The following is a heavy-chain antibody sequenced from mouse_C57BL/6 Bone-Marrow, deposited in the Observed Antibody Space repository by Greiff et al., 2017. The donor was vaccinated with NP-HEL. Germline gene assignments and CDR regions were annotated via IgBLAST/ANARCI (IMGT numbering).Heavy chain of an antibody. CDR1: GYTFTDYE. CDR3: TRPYYYGSSYYFDY. Sequence: VQLQQSGAELVRPGASVTLSCKASGYTFTDYEMHWVKQTPVHGLAWIGAIDPETGGPAYNQKFKGKAILTADKSSSTAYMELRSLTSEDSAVYYCTRPYYYGSSYYFDYWGQGTTLTVSS. D-gene: IGHD1-1*01. J-gene: IGHJ2*01. CDR2: IDPETGGP. V-gene: IGHV1-15*01.